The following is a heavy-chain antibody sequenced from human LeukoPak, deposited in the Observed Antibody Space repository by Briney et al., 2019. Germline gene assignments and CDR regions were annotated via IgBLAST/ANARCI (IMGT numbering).Heavy chain of an antibody. CDR1: RFTFSSYS. J-gene: IGHJ3*02. D-gene: IGHD3-3*01. CDR3: AKVRFLDWHRGAFDI. Sequence: GGSLRLSCAASRFTFSSYSMSWVRQAPGKGLEWVSSISASGDSTYYVDSVKGRFTISRDNSKKMLYLQMNSLRAEGTATYYCAKVRFLDWHRGAFDIWGQGTMVTVSS. V-gene: IGHV3-23*01. CDR2: ISASGDST.